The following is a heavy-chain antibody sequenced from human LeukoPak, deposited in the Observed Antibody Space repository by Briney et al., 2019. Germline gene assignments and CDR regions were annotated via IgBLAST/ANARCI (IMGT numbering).Heavy chain of an antibody. CDR1: GYTFTAYQ. D-gene: IGHD3-10*01. CDR3: ARDYYGSGSYSTDF. J-gene: IGHJ4*02. V-gene: IGHV1-2*02. Sequence: ASLKLSSKPSGYTFTAYQIHRVRQAPGQGREWMGWIDPNTGGTNYAQQFQGRVTMTRDTSIDTAYMELSRLRSDDTAVYYWARDYYGSGSYSTDFWAQGTLVTVSS. CDR2: IDPNTGGT.